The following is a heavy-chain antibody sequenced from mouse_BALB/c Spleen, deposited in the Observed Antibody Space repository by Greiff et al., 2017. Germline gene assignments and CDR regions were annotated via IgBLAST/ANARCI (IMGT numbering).Heavy chain of an antibody. CDR3: ARTVGYGDYWYFDV. J-gene: IGHJ1*01. CDR1: GYTFTSYW. CDR2: IYPGDGDT. D-gene: IGHD2-13*01. V-gene: IGHV1-87*01. Sequence: VQLQQSGAELARPGASVKLSCKASGYTFTSYWMQWVKQRPGQGLEWIGAIYPGDGDTRYTQKFKGKATLTADKSSSTAYMQLSSLASEDSAVYYCARTVGYGDYWYFDVWGAGTTVTVSS.